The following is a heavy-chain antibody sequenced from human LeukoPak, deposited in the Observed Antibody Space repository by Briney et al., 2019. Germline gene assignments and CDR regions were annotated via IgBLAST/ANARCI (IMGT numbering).Heavy chain of an antibody. CDR2: ISYDGSNK. J-gene: IGHJ5*02. CDR1: GFTFSSNG. CDR3: AKPPLDYGSGSPRWFDP. V-gene: IGHV3-30*18. Sequence: GGSLRLSCAASGFTFSSNGMHWVRQAPGKGLEWVAVISYDGSNKYYADSVKGRFTISRDNSKNTLYLQMNGLRAEDTAVYYCAKPPLDYGSGSPRWFDPWGQGTLVTVSS. D-gene: IGHD3-10*01.